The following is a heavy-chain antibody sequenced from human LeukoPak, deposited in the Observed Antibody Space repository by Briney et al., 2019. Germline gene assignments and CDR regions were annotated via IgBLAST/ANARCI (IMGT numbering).Heavy chain of an antibody. D-gene: IGHD4-23*01. CDR2: ISPYNSNT. CDR1: GYTFTSYG. Sequence: LEASVKVSCKASGYTFTSYGISWVRQAPGQGLEWMGWISPYNSNTYYAQNLQGRVTMTRDTSISTAYMELSRLRSDDTAVYYCARINYGGNSDEDYWGQGTLVTVSS. CDR3: ARINYGGNSDEDY. V-gene: IGHV1-18*01. J-gene: IGHJ4*02.